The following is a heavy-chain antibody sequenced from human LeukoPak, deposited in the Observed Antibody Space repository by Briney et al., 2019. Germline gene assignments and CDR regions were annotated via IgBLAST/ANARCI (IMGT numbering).Heavy chain of an antibody. CDR1: GFTFSSYS. J-gene: IGHJ4*02. Sequence: AGGSLRLSCAASGFTFSSYSMNWVRQAPGKGLEWVSSISNSSSYIYYADSVKGRFTISRDNPKNSLYLQMNSLRAEDTAVYYCARDPEYYDSSGYGDYWGQGTLVTVS. D-gene: IGHD3-22*01. CDR2: ISNSSSYI. CDR3: ARDPEYYDSSGYGDY. V-gene: IGHV3-21*01.